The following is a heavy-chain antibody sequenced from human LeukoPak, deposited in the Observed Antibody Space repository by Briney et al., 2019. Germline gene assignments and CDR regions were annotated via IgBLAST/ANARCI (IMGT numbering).Heavy chain of an antibody. J-gene: IGHJ1*01. Sequence: GGSLRLSCAASGFTFSSYAMSWVRQAPGKGLEWVSAISGGGGSTYYADSVKGRFAISRDNSKNTLYLQMNSLRAEDTAVYYCARGVGRLIVEYFQHWGQGTLVTVSS. D-gene: IGHD3-22*01. CDR3: ARGVGRLIVEYFQH. CDR2: ISGGGGST. CDR1: GFTFSSYA. V-gene: IGHV3-23*01.